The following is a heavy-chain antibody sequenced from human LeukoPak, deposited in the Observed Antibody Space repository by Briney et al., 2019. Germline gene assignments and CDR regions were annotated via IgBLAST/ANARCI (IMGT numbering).Heavy chain of an antibody. Sequence: GGSLRLSCAASGITFSSYEMNWVRQAPGKGLEWVSYISSSGSTIYYADSVKGRFTISRDNAKNSLYLQMNSLRAEDTAVYYCARSGGTVTTYYYYGMDVWGQGTTVTVS. CDR3: ARSGGTVTTYYYYGMDV. V-gene: IGHV3-48*03. D-gene: IGHD4-17*01. J-gene: IGHJ6*02. CDR2: ISSSGSTI. CDR1: GITFSSYE.